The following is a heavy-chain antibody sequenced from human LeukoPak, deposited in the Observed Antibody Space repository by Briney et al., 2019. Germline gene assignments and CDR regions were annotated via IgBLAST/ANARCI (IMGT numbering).Heavy chain of an antibody. V-gene: IGHV1-46*01. CDR1: GDTFTSYY. CDR3: ARHIRTIFGVVTDY. D-gene: IGHD3-3*01. J-gene: IGHJ4*02. Sequence: ASVKVSCKASGDTFTSYYMHWVRQAPGQGLEWMGIINPSGGSTSYAQKFQGRVTMTRDTSTSTVYMELSSLRSEDTAVYYCARHIRTIFGVVTDYRGQGPWSPSPQ. CDR2: INPSGGST.